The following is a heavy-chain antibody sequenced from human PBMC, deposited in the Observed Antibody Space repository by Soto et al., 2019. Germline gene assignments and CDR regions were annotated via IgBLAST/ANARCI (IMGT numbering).Heavy chain of an antibody. Sequence: SLTLSLTCTVSGGSISSSSYYWGWIRQPPGKRLEWIGSIYYSGSTYYNPCLKSRVTISVDTSKNQFSLKLSSVTAADTAVYYCARLLIAAAGMEYYYYGMDVWGQGTTVTVSS. CDR3: ARLLIAAAGMEYYYYGMDV. V-gene: IGHV4-39*01. CDR1: GGSISSSSYY. D-gene: IGHD6-13*01. CDR2: IYYSGST. J-gene: IGHJ6*02.